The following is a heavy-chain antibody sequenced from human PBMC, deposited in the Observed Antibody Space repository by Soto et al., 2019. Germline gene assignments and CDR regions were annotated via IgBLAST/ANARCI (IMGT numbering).Heavy chain of an antibody. CDR3: ARDLVVQTTTGGVDF. D-gene: IGHD2-2*01. CDR1: GYTFTSYG. V-gene: IGHV1-18*01. Sequence: QVQLVQSGAEVKTPGASVKVSCKASGYTFTSYGVTWVRQAPGQGLEWMGWVSGYNGNTNYAQKFQDRVTMTTDTSTNTAYMELRSLRPDDTAVYYCARDLVVQTTTGGVDFWGQGTLVTVS. CDR2: VSGYNGNT. J-gene: IGHJ4*02.